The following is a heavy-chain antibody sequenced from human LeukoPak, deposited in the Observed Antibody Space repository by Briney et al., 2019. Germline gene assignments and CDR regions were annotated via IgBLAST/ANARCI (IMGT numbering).Heavy chain of an antibody. CDR2: ISGSGGST. CDR3: AKDAYCTNGVCYTDSYGMDV. CDR1: GFTFSSYA. D-gene: IGHD2-8*01. J-gene: IGHJ6*02. V-gene: IGHV3-23*01. Sequence: GGSLRLSCAASGFTFSSYAMSWVRQAPGKGLEWVSAISGSGGSTYYADSVKGRFTISRDNSKNTLYLQMNSLRAEDTAVYYCAKDAYCTNGVCYTDSYGMDVWGQGTTVTVSS.